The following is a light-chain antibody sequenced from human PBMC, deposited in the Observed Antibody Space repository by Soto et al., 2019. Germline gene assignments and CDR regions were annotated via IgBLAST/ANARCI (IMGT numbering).Light chain of an antibody. J-gene: IGKJ1*01. CDR1: QSVSDTH. CDR2: GAS. Sequence: EISLTQSPGALALSPWESATLSCRASQSVSDTHLAWYQQKAGQPPRLLIYGASTRATGIPDRFSGRGSGTDFTLTISRLEPEDYAVYYCQQYGSSSTFGQGTKVDIK. V-gene: IGKV3-20*01. CDR3: QQYGSSST.